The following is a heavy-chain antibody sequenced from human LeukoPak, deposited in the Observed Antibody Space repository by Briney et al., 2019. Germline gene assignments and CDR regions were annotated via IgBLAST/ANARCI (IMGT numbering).Heavy chain of an antibody. V-gene: IGHV3-30*04. CDR1: GFTFSSYA. D-gene: IGHD6-19*01. J-gene: IGHJ6*02. CDR3: ARVAVAGPYYYYYYGMDV. CDR2: ISYDGSNK. Sequence: PGGSLRLSCAASGFTFSSYAMSWVRQAPGKGLEWVAVISYDGSNKYYADSVKGRFTISRDNSKNTLYLQMNSLRAEDTAVYYCARVAVAGPYYYYYYGMDVWGQGTTVTVSS.